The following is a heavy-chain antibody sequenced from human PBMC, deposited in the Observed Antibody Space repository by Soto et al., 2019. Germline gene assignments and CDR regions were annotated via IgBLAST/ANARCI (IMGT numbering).Heavy chain of an antibody. CDR1: GFTVSSNY. CDR2: IYSDGTT. CDR3: AILSN. J-gene: IGHJ4*02. V-gene: IGHV3-53*01. D-gene: IGHD6-6*01. Sequence: GSLRLSCAASGFTVSSNYMNWVRQAPGKGLEWLSIIYSDGTTYYADSVKGRFSISRDNFKNTLYLQMNNLRAEDTAVYYCAILSNWGQGTLVTVSS.